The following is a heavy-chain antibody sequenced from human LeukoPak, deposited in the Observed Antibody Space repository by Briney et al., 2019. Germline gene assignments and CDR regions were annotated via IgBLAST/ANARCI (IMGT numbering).Heavy chain of an antibody. CDR1: GFTFSDYY. V-gene: IGHV3-66*02. CDR3: AKGGYNAFDI. CDR2: VYSGGDT. Sequence: GGSLRLSCAASGFTFSDYYMTWIRQAPGERLEWVSIVYSGGDTYYADSVKGRFTISRDNSKNTMYLQMNSLRAEDTAVYYCAKGGYNAFDIWGQGTMVTVSS. D-gene: IGHD3-22*01. J-gene: IGHJ3*02.